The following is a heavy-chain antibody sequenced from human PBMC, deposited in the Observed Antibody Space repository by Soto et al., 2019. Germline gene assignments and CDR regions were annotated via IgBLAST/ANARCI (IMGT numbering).Heavy chain of an antibody. J-gene: IGHJ4*02. Sequence: PGGSLRLSCAASGFTFSSYWMHWVRQAPGKGLAWVSRINPDGRSISDADTVKGRFTISRDNAKNKLYLQMNSLTTEDTAVYYCARGCGYCFDYWGQGTLVTVSS. V-gene: IGHV3-74*01. CDR3: ARGCGYCFDY. CDR2: INPDGRSI. CDR1: GFTFSSYW. D-gene: IGHD2-2*03.